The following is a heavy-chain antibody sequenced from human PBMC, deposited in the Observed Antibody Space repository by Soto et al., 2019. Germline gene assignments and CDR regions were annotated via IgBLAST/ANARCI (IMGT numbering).Heavy chain of an antibody. D-gene: IGHD6-19*01. V-gene: IGHV5-51*01. CDR2: IYPGDSDT. CDR1: GYSFTSYW. J-gene: IGHJ6*02. Sequence: PGESLKISCKGSGYSFTSYWIGWVRQMPGKGLEWMGIIYPGDSDTRYSPSFQGQVTISADKSISTAYLQWSSLKASDTAMYYCARDSGWTHFKSPSYYYYGMDVWGQGTTVTVSS. CDR3: ARDSGWTHFKSPSYYYYGMDV.